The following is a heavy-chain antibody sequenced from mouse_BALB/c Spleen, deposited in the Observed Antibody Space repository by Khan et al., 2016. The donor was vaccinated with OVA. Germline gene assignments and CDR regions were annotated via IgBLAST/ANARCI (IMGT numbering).Heavy chain of an antibody. Sequence: VQLKQSGPELMKPGASVKISCKASGYSFTTYYMHWVKQSHGKSLEWIGYIDPFNGGNDYNQKFKGKATLTADKSSSTAYMHLSSLTSEDSAVYYCARGTFDYWGQGTLVTVSA. J-gene: IGHJ3*01. CDR3: ARGTFDY. V-gene: IGHV1-34*01. CDR1: GYSFTTYY. CDR2: IDPFNGGN. D-gene: IGHD3-3*01.